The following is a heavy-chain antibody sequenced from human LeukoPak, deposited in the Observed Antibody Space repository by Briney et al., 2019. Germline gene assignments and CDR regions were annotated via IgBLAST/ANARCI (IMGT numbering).Heavy chain of an antibody. CDR3: ARDLTTVLSDAFDI. V-gene: IGHV3-21*01. CDR1: GFTFSSYS. D-gene: IGHD4-17*01. Sequence: PGGSLTLSCAASGFTFSSYSMIWVRQAPGKGLEWVSSISTSGTYTYYADSVKGRFTVSRDNAKNSLYLQMNSLRAEDTAVYFCARDLTTVLSDAFDIWGQGTMVSVSS. J-gene: IGHJ3*02. CDR2: ISTSGTYT.